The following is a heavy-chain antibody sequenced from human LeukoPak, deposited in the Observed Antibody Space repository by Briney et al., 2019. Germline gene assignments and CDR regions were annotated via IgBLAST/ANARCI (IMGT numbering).Heavy chain of an antibody. CDR1: GFTFSSYA. CDR3: ARDPETSGHDAFDI. V-gene: IGHV3-30-3*01. CDR2: ISYDGSNK. D-gene: IGHD5-12*01. Sequence: GSLRLSCAASGFTFSSYAMHWVRQAPGKGLEWVADISYDGSNKYYADSVKGRFTISRDNSKNTLYLQMNSLRAEDTAVYHCARDPETSGHDAFDIWGQGTMVTVSS. J-gene: IGHJ3*02.